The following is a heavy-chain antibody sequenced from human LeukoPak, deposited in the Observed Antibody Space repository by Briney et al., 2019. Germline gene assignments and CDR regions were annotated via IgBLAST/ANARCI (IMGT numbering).Heavy chain of an antibody. D-gene: IGHD5-24*01. CDR1: GGSFSGYY. Sequence: SETLSLTCAVYGGSFSGYYWSWIRQPPGKGLEWIGEINHSGSTNYNPSLKSRVTISVDTSKNQFSLKLSSVTAADTAVYYCARRGRWLPVDYWGQGTLVTVSS. V-gene: IGHV4-34*01. J-gene: IGHJ4*02. CDR2: INHSGST. CDR3: ARRGRWLPVDY.